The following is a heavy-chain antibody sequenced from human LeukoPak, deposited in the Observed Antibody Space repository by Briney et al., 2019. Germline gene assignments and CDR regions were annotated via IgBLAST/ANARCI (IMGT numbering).Heavy chain of an antibody. CDR2: INPNSGGT. CDR1: GYTFIGYY. V-gene: IGHV1-2*02. D-gene: IGHD3-22*01. Sequence: ASVKVSCKASGYTFIGYYMHWVRQAPGQGPEWMGWINPNSGGTNYAQKFQGRVTMTRDTSISTAYMELSRLRSDDTAVYYCARDLEETYYYDSSGYYFDYWGQGTLVTVSS. CDR3: ARDLEETYYYDSSGYYFDY. J-gene: IGHJ4*02.